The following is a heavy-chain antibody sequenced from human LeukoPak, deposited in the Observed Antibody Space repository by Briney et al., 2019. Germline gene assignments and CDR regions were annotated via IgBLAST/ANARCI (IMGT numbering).Heavy chain of an antibody. CDR3: AKEGAPLGGRPDY. CDR1: GFTFSSYA. CDR2: ISYDGSNK. J-gene: IGHJ4*02. D-gene: IGHD3-16*01. V-gene: IGHV3-30*04. Sequence: GGPLRLSCAASGFTFSSYAMHWVRQAPGKGLEWAAVISYDGSNKYYADSVKGRFTISRDNSKNTLYLQMNSLRVEDTAVYYCAKEGAPLGGRPDYWGQGTLVTVSS.